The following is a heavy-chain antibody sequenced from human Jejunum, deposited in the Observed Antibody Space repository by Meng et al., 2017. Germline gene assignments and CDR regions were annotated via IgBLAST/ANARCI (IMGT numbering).Heavy chain of an antibody. Sequence: QLQLRQWGAGRMKPSETLSLTCTVYGDSLTDYYWNWIRQPPGKGLEWIGEIHHSGSTNYNPSLESRVTISRDTSKKQFSLRLSSVTAADTAVYYCARRIRGGSYLGWGQGTLVTVSS. J-gene: IGHJ4*02. CDR3: ARRIRGGSYLG. CDR1: GDSLTDYY. CDR2: IHHSGST. D-gene: IGHD1-26*01. V-gene: IGHV4-34*01.